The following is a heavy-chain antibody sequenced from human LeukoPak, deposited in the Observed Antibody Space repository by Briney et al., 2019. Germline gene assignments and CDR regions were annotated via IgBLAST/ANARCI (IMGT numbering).Heavy chain of an antibody. CDR3: ARGYSYYYNGMDV. D-gene: IGHD2-15*01. V-gene: IGHV3-30*03. Sequence: GGSLRLSCAASGFTFSSYGMHWVRQAPGKGLEWVAVISNDGNNKYYADSMKGRFTISRDNAKNSLFVQMNSLRAEDTGVYYCARGYSYYYNGMDVWGQGTTVTVS. J-gene: IGHJ6*02. CDR2: ISNDGNNK. CDR1: GFTFSSYG.